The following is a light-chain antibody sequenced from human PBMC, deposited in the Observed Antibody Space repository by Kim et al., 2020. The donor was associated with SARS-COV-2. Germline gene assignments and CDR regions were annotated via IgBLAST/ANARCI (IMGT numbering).Light chain of an antibody. CDR3: SSYTSSSTYV. Sequence: QSALTQPASVSGSPGQSITISCTGTSSDVGGYNHVSWYQQHPGKAPKLMICDVSKRPSGVSNRFSGSKSGNTASLTISGLQAEDEADYYCSSYTSSSTYVFGTGTKVTVL. CDR2: DVS. J-gene: IGLJ1*01. CDR1: SSDVGGYNH. V-gene: IGLV2-14*01.